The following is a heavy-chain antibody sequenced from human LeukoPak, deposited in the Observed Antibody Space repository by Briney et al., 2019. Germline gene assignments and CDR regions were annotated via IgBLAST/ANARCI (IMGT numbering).Heavy chain of an antibody. CDR2: ISGNGGST. V-gene: IGHV3-23*01. CDR1: GFTFSNYA. CDR3: ARDPGGPTIGDY. J-gene: IGHJ4*02. Sequence: GGSLRLSCAASGFTFSNYAMSWVRQAPGEGLEWVSGISGNGGSTYYADSVKGRFTISRDNSKNTLYLQMNSLRAEDTAVYYCARDPGGPTIGDYWGQGTLVTVSS. D-gene: IGHD1-26*01.